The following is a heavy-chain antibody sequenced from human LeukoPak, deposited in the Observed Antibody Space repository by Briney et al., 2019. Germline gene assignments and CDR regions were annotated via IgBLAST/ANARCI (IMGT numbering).Heavy chain of an antibody. CDR1: GFTFSSYA. Sequence: GGSLRLSCAASGFTFSSYAMSWVRQAPGKGLEWVSAISGSGGSTYCADSVKGRFTISRDNSKNTLYLQMNSLRAEDTAVYYCAKKGVYSSSRYWFDPWGQGTLVTVSS. CDR2: ISGSGGST. CDR3: AKKGVYSSSRYWFDP. V-gene: IGHV3-23*01. D-gene: IGHD6-13*01. J-gene: IGHJ5*02.